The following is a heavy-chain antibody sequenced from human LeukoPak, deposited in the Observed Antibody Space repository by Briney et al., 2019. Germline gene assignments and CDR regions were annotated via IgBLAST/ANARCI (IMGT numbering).Heavy chain of an antibody. CDR2: ISGSGGST. D-gene: IGHD3-22*01. CDR3: AKGQLNYYDSSGYSAYCYGMDV. CDR1: GFTFSSYA. V-gene: IGHV3-23*01. Sequence: GGSLRLSCAASGFTFSSYAMSWVRQAPEKGLEWVSAISGSGGSTYYADSVKGRFTISRDNSKNTLYLQMNSLRAEDTAVYYCAKGQLNYYDSSGYSAYCYGMDVWGQGTTVTVSS. J-gene: IGHJ6*02.